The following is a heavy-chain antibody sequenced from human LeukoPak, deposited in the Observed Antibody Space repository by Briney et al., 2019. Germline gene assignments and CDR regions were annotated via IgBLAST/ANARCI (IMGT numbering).Heavy chain of an antibody. CDR3: AKDRRGSYTFDY. J-gene: IGHJ4*02. D-gene: IGHD1-26*01. CDR2: IRYDGSNK. CDR1: GFTFSSYG. Sequence: GGSLRLSCAASGFTFSSYGMHWVRRAPGKGLEWVAFIRYDGSNKYYADSVKGRFTISRDNSKNTLYLQMNSLRAEDTAVYYCAKDRRGSYTFDYWGQGTLVTVSS. V-gene: IGHV3-30*02.